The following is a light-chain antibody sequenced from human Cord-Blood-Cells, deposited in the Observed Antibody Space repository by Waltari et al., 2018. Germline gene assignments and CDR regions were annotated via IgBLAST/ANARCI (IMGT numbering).Light chain of an antibody. Sequence: DIVMTQSPDSLAVSLGERATINCKSSQSVLYSSNNKNYLAWYQQKPGQTTKLLIYWASTRESGVPDRFSGSGSGTDFTLTISSLQAEDLAVYYCQQYYSTPITFGQGTRLEIK. CDR1: QSVLYSSNNKNY. J-gene: IGKJ5*01. CDR3: QQYYSTPIT. V-gene: IGKV4-1*01. CDR2: WAS.